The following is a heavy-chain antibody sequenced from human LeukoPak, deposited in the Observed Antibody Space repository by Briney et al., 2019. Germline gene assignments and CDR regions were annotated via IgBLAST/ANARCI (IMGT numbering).Heavy chain of an antibody. J-gene: IGHJ6*02. CDR1: GFTFSSYW. CDR3: AREQGYYYYYYGMDV. CDR2: IKQDGSEK. Sequence: GGSLRLPCAASGFTFSSYWMSWVRQAPGKGLERVANIKQDGSEKYYVDSVKGRFTISRDNAKNSLYLQMNSLRAEDTAVYYCAREQGYYYYYYGMDVWGQGTTVTVSS. V-gene: IGHV3-7*03.